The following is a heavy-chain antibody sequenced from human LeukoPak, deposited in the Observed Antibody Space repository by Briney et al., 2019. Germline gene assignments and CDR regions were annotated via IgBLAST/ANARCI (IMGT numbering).Heavy chain of an antibody. CDR1: GVSISSSNW. V-gene: IGHV4-4*02. D-gene: IGHD3-9*01. J-gene: IGHJ3*02. CDR2: IYHSGST. CDR3: ARDLPAYNSRYFAGGAFDI. Sequence: KPSETLSLTCAVSGVSISSSNWWSWVRQPPGKGLEWIGEIYHSGSTNYNPSLKSRVTISVDKSKNQFSLKLSSVTAADTAVYYCARDLPAYNSRYFAGGAFDIWGQGTMVTVSS.